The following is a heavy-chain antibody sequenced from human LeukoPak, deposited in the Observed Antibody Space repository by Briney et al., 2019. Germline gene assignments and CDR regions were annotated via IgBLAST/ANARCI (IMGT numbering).Heavy chain of an antibody. Sequence: ASVKVSCKASGYTFTGYYMHWVRQAPGQGLEWMGWINPNSGGTNYAQKFQGRVTMTRDTSISTAYMELGRLRSDDTAVYYCAREYCSSTSCPPDYWGQGTLVTVSS. CDR2: INPNSGGT. CDR3: AREYCSSTSCPPDY. V-gene: IGHV1-2*02. CDR1: GYTFTGYY. D-gene: IGHD2-2*01. J-gene: IGHJ4*02.